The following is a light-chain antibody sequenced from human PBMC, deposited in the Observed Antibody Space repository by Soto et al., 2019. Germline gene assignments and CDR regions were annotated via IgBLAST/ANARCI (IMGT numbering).Light chain of an antibody. CDR1: SSDVGGYNY. V-gene: IGLV2-8*01. J-gene: IGLJ2*01. CDR3: NSYAGCNNVV. Sequence: QSALTQPPSASGSPGQSVTISCTGTSSDVGGYNYVSWYQLHPGKAPKLMIYEVNKRPSGVPDRFSGSKSGNTASLTVSGLQAEDEADYYCNSYAGCNNVVFGGGTKLTVL. CDR2: EVN.